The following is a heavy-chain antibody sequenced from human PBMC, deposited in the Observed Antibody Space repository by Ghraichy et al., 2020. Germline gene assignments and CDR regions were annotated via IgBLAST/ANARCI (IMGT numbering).Heavy chain of an antibody. CDR2: IFADDEK. CDR3: AGHPAGSSSYWLAPFDY. D-gene: IGHD3-22*01. CDR1: GSSFINRRMG. Sequence: SGPTLVKPTESLTLTCIVSGSSFINRRMGVSWVRQPPGKALEWLAHIFADDEKSYTTSLKTRLSISKDTAKNQVVLTMTNMEPVDTATYYCAGHPAGSSSYWLAPFDYWGQGILVTVSS. J-gene: IGHJ4*02. V-gene: IGHV2-26*01.